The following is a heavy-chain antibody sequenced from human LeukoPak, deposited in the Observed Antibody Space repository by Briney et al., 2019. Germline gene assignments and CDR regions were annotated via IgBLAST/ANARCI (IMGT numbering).Heavy chain of an antibody. V-gene: IGHV1-18*01. CDR2: ISAYNGNT. J-gene: IGHJ4*02. CDR3: ARSPRYYDSSGYYSTSLTWRRYYFDY. D-gene: IGHD3-22*01. Sequence: ASVKVSCKASGYTFTSYGISWVRQAPGQGLEWMGWISAYNGNTNYAQKLQGRVTMTTDTSTSTAYMELRSLRSDDTAVYYCARSPRYYDSSGYYSTSLTWRRYYFDYWGQGTLVTVSS. CDR1: GYTFTSYG.